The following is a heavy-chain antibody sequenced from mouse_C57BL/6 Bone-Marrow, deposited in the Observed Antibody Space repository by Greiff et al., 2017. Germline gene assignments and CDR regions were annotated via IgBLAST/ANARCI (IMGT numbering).Heavy chain of an antibody. CDR3: ARAITTVSLDFDY. CDR2: VNPGCGGT. J-gene: IGHJ1*03. V-gene: IGHV1-54*01. D-gene: IGHD1-1*01. CDR1: GYAFTNYL. Sequence: QVQLQQSGAELVRPGTSVKVSCTASGYAFTNYLIEWVKQRPGQGLEWIGVVNPGCGGTNYNEKFKGKGPLTAAKSSSTAYMQLSSLTSEDSAVYVSARAITTVSLDFDYWGKGTTVTVSS.